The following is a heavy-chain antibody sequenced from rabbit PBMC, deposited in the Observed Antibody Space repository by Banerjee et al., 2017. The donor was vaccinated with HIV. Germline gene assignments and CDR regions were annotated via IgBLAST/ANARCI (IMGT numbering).Heavy chain of an antibody. CDR3: ARESNAGDVGL. J-gene: IGHJ4*01. D-gene: IGHD4-2*01. V-gene: IGHV1S45*01. CDR1: GFSFSNKFV. Sequence: QEQLVESGGGLVKPEGSLTLTCTASGFSFSNKFVMCWVRQAPGKGLEWIGYIYTGGGSAYFASWAKGRFTIFETSSTTVTLQMTSLTAADTATYFCARESNAGDVGLWGPGTLVTVS. CDR2: IYTGGGSA.